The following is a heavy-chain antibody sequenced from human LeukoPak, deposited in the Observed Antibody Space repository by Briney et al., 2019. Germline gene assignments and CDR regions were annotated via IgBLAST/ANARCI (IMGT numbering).Heavy chain of an antibody. CDR2: IYYSGGT. CDR3: ARSYYYGSGSLDY. CDR1: GGSVSSGSFY. Sequence: PSETLSLTCTVSGGSVSSGSFYWNWIRQPPGKGLEWIGYIYYSGGTNYNPSLKSRVTISVDTSKNQLSLKLSSVTAADTAIYYCARSYYYGSGSLDYWGQGTLVTVSS. D-gene: IGHD3-10*01. V-gene: IGHV4-61*01. J-gene: IGHJ4*02.